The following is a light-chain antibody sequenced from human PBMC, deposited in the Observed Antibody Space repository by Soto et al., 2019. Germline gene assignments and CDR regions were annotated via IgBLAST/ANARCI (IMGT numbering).Light chain of an antibody. V-gene: IGKV1-5*01. CDR1: QSIGRF. CDR2: DAS. J-gene: IGKJ1*01. CDR3: QQCYMGWT. Sequence: DIQMTQSPSTLSASVGDRVTITCRASQSIGRFLAWYQHQPGKAPKLLIYDASTLESGGPSRFSGTGSGTEFTFSITSLQPEDFGTYYCQQCYMGWTFGQGTKVDFK.